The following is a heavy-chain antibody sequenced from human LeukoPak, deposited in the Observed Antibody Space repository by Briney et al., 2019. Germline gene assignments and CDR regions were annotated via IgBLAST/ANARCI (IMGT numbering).Heavy chain of an antibody. J-gene: IGHJ4*02. CDR3: ARGRRPLYSSSLRGAAFEY. V-gene: IGHV4-34*01. Sequence: SETLSLTCAVYGGSFSGYYWSWIRQSPGKGLEWIGEINHSGSTTYKPSLKNRVTISLDVSENQFSLKLTSVTAADTAVYYCARGRRPLYSSSLRGAAFEYWGQGTLVTVSS. D-gene: IGHD6-13*01. CDR2: INHSGST. CDR1: GGSFSGYY.